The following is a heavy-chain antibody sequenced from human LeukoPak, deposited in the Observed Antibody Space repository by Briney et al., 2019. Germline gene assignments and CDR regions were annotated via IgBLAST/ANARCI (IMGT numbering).Heavy chain of an antibody. CDR1: GYSFTHYW. Sequence: GESLKISCKGSGYSFTHYWIAWVRQMPGKGPEWMGVIYPGDSVTRYSPSFQGQVTISADKSITTAYLQWSSLKASDTAIYYCAREDGGGLYYVDYWGQGTLVTVSS. CDR2: IYPGDSVT. J-gene: IGHJ4*02. D-gene: IGHD5-12*01. CDR3: AREDGGGLYYVDY. V-gene: IGHV5-51*01.